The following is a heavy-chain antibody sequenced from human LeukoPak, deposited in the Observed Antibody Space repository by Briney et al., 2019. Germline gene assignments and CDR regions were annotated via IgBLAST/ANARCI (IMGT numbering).Heavy chain of an antibody. CDR3: ARVRDDYSRPFDY. Sequence: PSETLSLTCTVTGDSISSGSHYWTWIRQSAGKGLEWMGRISPSGSTLYNPSFKSRLTISVETSKNQFSLKLSSVTAADTAVYFCARVRDDYSRPFDYWGQGTLVTVSS. CDR2: ISPSGST. CDR1: GDSISSGSHY. J-gene: IGHJ4*02. V-gene: IGHV4-61*02. D-gene: IGHD5-24*01.